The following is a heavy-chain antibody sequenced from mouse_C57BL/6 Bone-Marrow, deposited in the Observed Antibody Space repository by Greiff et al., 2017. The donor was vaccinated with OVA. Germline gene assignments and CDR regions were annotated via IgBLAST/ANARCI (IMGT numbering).Heavy chain of an antibody. Sequence: VKLMESGAELVRPGTSVKVSCKASGYAFTNYLIEWVKQRPGQGLEWIGVINPGSGGTNYNEKFKGKATLTADKSSSTAYMQLSSLTSEVSAVYFCARNGGPYWGQGTLVTVSA. V-gene: IGHV1-54*01. CDR2: INPGSGGT. J-gene: IGHJ3*01. CDR1: GYAFTNYL. CDR3: ARNGGPY.